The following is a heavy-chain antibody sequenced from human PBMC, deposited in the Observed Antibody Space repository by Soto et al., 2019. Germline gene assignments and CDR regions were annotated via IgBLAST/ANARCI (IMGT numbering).Heavy chain of an antibody. Sequence: SETLSLTCTVSGGSISSSGYYWSWIRQPPGTGLEWIGEINHSGSTNYNPSLKSRVTISVDTSKNQFSLKLTSVTAADTAVYYCARDKITGLFDYWGQGTLVTVSS. CDR1: GGSISSSGYY. J-gene: IGHJ4*02. CDR3: ARDKITGLFDY. D-gene: IGHD2-8*02. V-gene: IGHV4-39*07. CDR2: INHSGST.